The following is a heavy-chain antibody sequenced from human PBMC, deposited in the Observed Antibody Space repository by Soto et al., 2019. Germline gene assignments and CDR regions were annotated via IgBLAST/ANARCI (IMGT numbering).Heavy chain of an antibody. CDR2: IWNDGNNR. CDR3: ARDRELGRSSPYFDF. CDR1: GFTFTSYG. D-gene: IGHD6-6*01. Sequence: PGGSLRLSCAASGFTFTSYGVHWVRQAPGKGLEWAAVIWNDGNNRRYADSVRGRFTVSSDNSKNTVSLQMDSLTAEDTAMYYCARDRELGRSSPYFDFWGRGTLVTVSS. J-gene: IGHJ4*02. V-gene: IGHV3-33*01.